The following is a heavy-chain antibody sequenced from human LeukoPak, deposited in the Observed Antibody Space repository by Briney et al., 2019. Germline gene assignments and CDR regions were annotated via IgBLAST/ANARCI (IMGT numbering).Heavy chain of an antibody. Sequence: KPSETLSLTCAVYGGSFSGYYWSLIRQPPVKGLEWIGEINHSGSTNYNPSLKSRVTISVDTSKNQFSLKLSSVTAADTAVYYCARLLLGEGFSDDYWGQGTLVTVSS. D-gene: IGHD3-3*01. J-gene: IGHJ4*02. CDR1: GGSFSGYY. CDR2: INHSGST. CDR3: ARLLLGEGFSDDY. V-gene: IGHV4-34*01.